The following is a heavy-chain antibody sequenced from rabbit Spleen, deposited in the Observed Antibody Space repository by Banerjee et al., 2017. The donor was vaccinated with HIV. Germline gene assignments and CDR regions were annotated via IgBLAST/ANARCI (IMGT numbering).Heavy chain of an antibody. V-gene: IGHV1S45*01. CDR1: GLDFSHNYW. CDR2: IDAGNSGNT. CDR3: ARGPDTVNLNWRYDLIRLDL. J-gene: IGHJ3*01. D-gene: IGHD4-2*01. Sequence: QEQLQESGGGLVKPGASLTLTCKASGLDFSHNYWICWVRQAPGKGLEWIACIDAGNSGNTYYASWAKGRFTISKTSSTTVTLQMTSLTAADTATYFCARGPDTVNLNWRYDLIRLDLWGPGTLVTVS.